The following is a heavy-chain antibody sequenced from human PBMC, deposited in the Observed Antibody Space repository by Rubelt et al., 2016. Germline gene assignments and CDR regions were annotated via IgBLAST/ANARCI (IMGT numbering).Heavy chain of an antibody. Sequence: YYADSVTGRFTISRDNAKNSLYLQMNSLRAEDTAVYYCARDMHFRAYGSGSYPEYYYGMDVWGQGTTVTVSS. V-gene: IGHV3-21*01. CDR3: ARDMHFRAYGSGSYPEYYYGMDV. D-gene: IGHD3-10*01. J-gene: IGHJ6*02.